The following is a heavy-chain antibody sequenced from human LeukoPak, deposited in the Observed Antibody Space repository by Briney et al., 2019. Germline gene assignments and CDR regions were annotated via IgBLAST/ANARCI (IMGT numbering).Heavy chain of an antibody. CDR1: GYSISSGYY. CDR3: ARAPYYDSSGYPFDY. V-gene: IGHV4-38-2*02. J-gene: IGHJ4*02. CDR2: IYHSGST. Sequence: SETLSLTCTVSGYSISSGYYWGWIRQPPGKGLEWIGSIYHSGSTYYNLSLKSRVTISVDTSKNQFSLKLSSVTAADTAVYYCARAPYYDSSGYPFDYWGQGTLVTVSS. D-gene: IGHD3-22*01.